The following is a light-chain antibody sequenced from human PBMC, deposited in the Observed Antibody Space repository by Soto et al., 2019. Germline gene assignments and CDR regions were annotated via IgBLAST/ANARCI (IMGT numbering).Light chain of an antibody. CDR1: SSDVGAYDF. J-gene: IGLJ2*01. Sequence: QSALTQPASVSGSPGQSITISYTGTSSDVGAYDFVSWYQHSPGKAPKLVTFDVTHRPPGISDRFSGSKSANTASLTISGLQAEDEAFYYCSSYTTRRTLVFGGGTKLTVL. CDR2: DVT. V-gene: IGLV2-14*01. CDR3: SSYTTRRTLV.